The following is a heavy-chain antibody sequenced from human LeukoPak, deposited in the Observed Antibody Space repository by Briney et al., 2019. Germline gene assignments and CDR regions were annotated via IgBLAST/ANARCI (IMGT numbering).Heavy chain of an antibody. Sequence: GGSLRLSCAASGFTFDDYGMSWVRQAPGRGLEWVAVLSSDGDYKYYADSVKGRFTISRDNSKNTVYLQMTSLRSEDTAVYYCARPGGGAIRGYLDYWGQGTLVAVSS. CDR3: ARPGGGAIRGYLDY. CDR2: LSSDGDYK. V-gene: IGHV3-30*03. CDR1: GFTFDDYG. J-gene: IGHJ4*02. D-gene: IGHD3-10*01.